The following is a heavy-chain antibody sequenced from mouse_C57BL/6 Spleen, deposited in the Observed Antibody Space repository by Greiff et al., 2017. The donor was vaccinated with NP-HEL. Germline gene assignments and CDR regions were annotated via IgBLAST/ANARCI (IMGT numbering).Heavy chain of an antibody. CDR3: ARSRSTVVTTGRVYYAMDY. CDR2: IWWDDDK. CDR1: GFSLSTFGMG. V-gene: IGHV8-8*01. J-gene: IGHJ4*01. D-gene: IGHD2-2*01. Sequence: QVTLKVSGPWILQPSQTLSLTCSFSGFSLSTFGMGVGWIRQPSGKGLEWLAHIWWDDDKYYNPALKSRLTISKDTSKNQVFLKSANVDTADTATYYCARSRSTVVTTGRVYYAMDYWGQGTPVTISS.